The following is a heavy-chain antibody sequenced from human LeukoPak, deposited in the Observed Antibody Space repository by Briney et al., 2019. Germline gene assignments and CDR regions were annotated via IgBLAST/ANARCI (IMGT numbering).Heavy chain of an antibody. D-gene: IGHD2-2*01. CDR2: IIPIFGTA. CDR3: ARGNVVVSAATYFDY. CDR1: GGTFSSYA. J-gene: IGHJ4*02. Sequence: SVKVSCKASGGTFSSYAISWVRQAPGQGLEWMGGIIPIFGTANYAQKFQGRVTITTDESTSTAYMELSSLRSEDTAVYYCARGNVVVSAATYFDYWGQGTLVTVSS. V-gene: IGHV1-69*05.